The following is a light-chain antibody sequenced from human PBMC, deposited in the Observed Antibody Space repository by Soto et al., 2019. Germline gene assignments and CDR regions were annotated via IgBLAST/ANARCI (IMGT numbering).Light chain of an antibody. J-gene: IGLJ2*01. CDR2: DVN. V-gene: IGLV2-11*01. CDR1: SSDVGGYNY. CDR3: CSYAGSYIYVV. Sequence: QSVLTQPRSVSGSPGQSVTISCTGTSSDVGGYNYVSWYQQHPGKAPKLMIYDVNKRPSGVPDRFSGSKSGNTASLTISWLQAEDEADFYCCSYAGSYIYVVFGEGTKLTVL.